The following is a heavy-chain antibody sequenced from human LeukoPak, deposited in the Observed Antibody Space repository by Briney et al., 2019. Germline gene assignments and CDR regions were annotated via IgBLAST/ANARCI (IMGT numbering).Heavy chain of an antibody. J-gene: IGHJ4*02. CDR1: GFTFGDYA. Sequence: GGSLRLSCTASGFTFGDYAMSWVRQGPGKGLEWVSGINWNDGSTGYSDSVKGRFTISRDNAKNSLYLQMNSLRAEDTALYYCAREYFETPNQLDYWGQGALVTVSS. CDR3: AREYFETPNQLDY. D-gene: IGHD3-9*01. CDR2: INWNDGST. V-gene: IGHV3-20*04.